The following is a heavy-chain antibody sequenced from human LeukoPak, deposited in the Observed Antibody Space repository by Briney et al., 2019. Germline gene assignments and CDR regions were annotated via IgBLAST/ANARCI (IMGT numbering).Heavy chain of an antibody. CDR1: GFTLSSYW. J-gene: IGHJ6*02. V-gene: IGHV3-74*01. D-gene: IGHD4-17*01. Sequence: GGSLRLSCAASGFTLSSYWMHWVRQVPGKGLVWVSRIKSDGITTRYADSVKGRFTIFRDNAKNTLYLQMNSLRVEDTAVYYCARDRMTTYGMDVWGQGTTVTVSS. CDR3: ARDRMTTYGMDV. CDR2: IKSDGITT.